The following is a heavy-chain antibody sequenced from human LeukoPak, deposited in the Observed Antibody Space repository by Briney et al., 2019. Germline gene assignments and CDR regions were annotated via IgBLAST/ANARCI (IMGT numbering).Heavy chain of an antibody. D-gene: IGHD5-12*01. CDR2: IYSSGST. J-gene: IGHJ4*02. CDR1: GASINTNY. CDR3: ARWIRDSGYDWVFDY. Sequence: PSETLSLTCTVFGASINTNYWCWIRQSPGKGLEFIGYIYSSGSTNYDPSLLSRVTISIETTKNEFSLKLRSVTAADTAVYYCARWIRDSGYDWVFDYWGQGTLVTVSS. V-gene: IGHV4-59*01.